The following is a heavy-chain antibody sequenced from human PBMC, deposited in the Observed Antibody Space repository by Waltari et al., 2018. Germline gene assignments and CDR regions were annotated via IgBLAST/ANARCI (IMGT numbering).Heavy chain of an antibody. Sequence: QLQLQESGPGLVKPSETLSLTCTVSGGSISSTSYYWGWIRQPPGKGLEWIGSFYYGGKTYYNPSLQSRITISVDTSKNQFSLKLNSVTAADTAVYYCARPCCVGGGALLSLDLWGHGTLVTVSS. CDR2: FYYGGKT. CDR3: ARPCCVGGGALLSLDL. J-gene: IGHJ5*02. D-gene: IGHD3-16*01. V-gene: IGHV4-39*01. CDR1: GGSISSTSYY.